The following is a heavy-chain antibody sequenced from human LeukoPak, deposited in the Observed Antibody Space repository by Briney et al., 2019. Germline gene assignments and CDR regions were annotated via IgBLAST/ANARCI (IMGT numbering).Heavy chain of an antibody. J-gene: IGHJ4*02. CDR2: ISSSRSYI. D-gene: IGHD3-10*01. CDR3: VRDTSSYYFDY. CDR1: GFTFSSYS. V-gene: IGHV3-21*01. Sequence: GGSLRLSCASSGFTFSSYSMNWVRQAPGKGLGWVSYISSSRSYIYYADSVKGRFTISRDNAKNSLYLQMNSLRAEDTAVYYCVRDTSSYYFDYWGQGNLVTVSS.